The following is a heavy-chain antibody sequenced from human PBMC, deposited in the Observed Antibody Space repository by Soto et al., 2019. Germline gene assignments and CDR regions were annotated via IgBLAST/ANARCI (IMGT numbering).Heavy chain of an antibody. Sequence: QVQLVQSGPEVKMPGSSVTVSCKTSGGTFSRHAINWVRQAPGPGLEWMGGIIPLFGTTNYAQKVKGRVTISAAESTSTAYMELSRLTDADAAVYYCERAAIHGISWYFRFDPWGQGTLVTVSS. D-gene: IGHD6-13*01. CDR3: ERAAIHGISWYFRFDP. CDR1: GGTFSRHA. CDR2: IIPLFGTT. J-gene: IGHJ5*02. V-gene: IGHV1-69*01.